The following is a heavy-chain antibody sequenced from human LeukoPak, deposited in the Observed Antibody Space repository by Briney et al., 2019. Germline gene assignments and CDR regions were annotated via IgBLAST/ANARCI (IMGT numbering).Heavy chain of an antibody. D-gene: IGHD2-2*01. CDR2: ISSSGSTI. CDR1: GFTFSDYY. Sequence: GSLRLSCAASGFTFSDYYMSWIRQAPGKGLEWVSYISSSGSTIYYADSVKGRFTISRDNAKNSLYLQMNSLRAEDTAVYYCAKDNVVVPAAPYFDYWGQGTLVTVSS. V-gene: IGHV3-11*01. CDR3: AKDNVVVPAAPYFDY. J-gene: IGHJ4*02.